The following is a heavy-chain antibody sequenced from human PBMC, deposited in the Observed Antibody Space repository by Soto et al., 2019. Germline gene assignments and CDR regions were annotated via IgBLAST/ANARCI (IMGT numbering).Heavy chain of an antibody. Sequence: SGPTLVNPTETLTLTCTVSGFSLSNARMGVSWIRQPPGKALEWLAHTFSNDEKSYSTSLKSRLTISKDTSKSQVVLTMTNMDPVDTATYYCARILTIFGNYYFDYWGQGTLVTVSS. J-gene: IGHJ4*02. V-gene: IGHV2-26*01. CDR2: TFSNDEK. D-gene: IGHD3-3*01. CDR1: GFSLSNARMG. CDR3: ARILTIFGNYYFDY.